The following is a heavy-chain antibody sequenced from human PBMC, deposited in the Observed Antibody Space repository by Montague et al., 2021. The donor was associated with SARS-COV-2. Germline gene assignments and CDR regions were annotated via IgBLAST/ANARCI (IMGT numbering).Heavy chain of an antibody. D-gene: IGHD3-22*01. V-gene: IGHV4-59*01. CDR1: GGSISNYY. CDR2: IYYSGST. CDR3: ARGGGYYNYGLDV. Sequence: SETLSLTCTVSGGSISNYYWSWIRHPPGRGLERIGYIYYSGSTDYSSSLKSRVTISLDTSKNQFSLKVTSVTAADTAVYYCARGGGYYNYGLDVWGPGTTVTVSS. J-gene: IGHJ6*02.